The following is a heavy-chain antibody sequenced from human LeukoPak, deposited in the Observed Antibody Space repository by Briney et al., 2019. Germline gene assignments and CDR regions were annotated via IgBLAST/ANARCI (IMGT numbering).Heavy chain of an antibody. J-gene: IGHJ4*02. Sequence: SGGSLRLSYAASGFTFRNYWITWVRQAPGEGLEWVANINQDGSVKNHVDSVKGRFTISRDNAKNSLYLQMNSLRPEDTAIYYCARGAPYRDSDDYWGQGTLVTVSS. CDR3: ARGAPYRDSDDY. D-gene: IGHD1-26*01. CDR2: INQDGSVK. V-gene: IGHV3-7*05. CDR1: GFTFRNYW.